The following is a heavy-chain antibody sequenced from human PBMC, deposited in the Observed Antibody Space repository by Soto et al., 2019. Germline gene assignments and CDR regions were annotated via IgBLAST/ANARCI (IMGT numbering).Heavy chain of an antibody. D-gene: IGHD1-26*01. CDR1: GFTFSTYW. J-gene: IGHJ6*02. V-gene: IGHV3-7*01. CDR2: IKQDGTEK. CDR3: TTSPHRDSERVFV. Sequence: EVQLVESGGGLVQPGGSLRLSCAAYGFTFSTYWMIWVRRTPGKGLEWVANIKQDGTEKYYVDSVRGRLTVSRDNAKSSLYLQMNSLRVEDTAVYYCTTSPHRDSERVFVWGQGTAVTVS.